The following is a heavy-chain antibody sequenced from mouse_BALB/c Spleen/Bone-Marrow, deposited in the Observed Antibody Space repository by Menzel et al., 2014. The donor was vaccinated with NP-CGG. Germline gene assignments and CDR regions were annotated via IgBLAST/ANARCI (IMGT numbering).Heavy chain of an antibody. D-gene: IGHD1-1*01. V-gene: IGHV1S81*02. Sequence: QVQLQQSGAELVKPGASVKLSYKASGHTFTSYWMHWVKQRPGQGLEWIGEIDPSNGRTNYNEKFKNKTTLTVDKSSSTAYMQLSSLTSEDSAVYYCARSTTVVVRYWYFDVWGAGTTVTVSS. CDR3: ARSTTVVVRYWYFDV. CDR1: GHTFTSYW. J-gene: IGHJ1*01. CDR2: IDPSNGRT.